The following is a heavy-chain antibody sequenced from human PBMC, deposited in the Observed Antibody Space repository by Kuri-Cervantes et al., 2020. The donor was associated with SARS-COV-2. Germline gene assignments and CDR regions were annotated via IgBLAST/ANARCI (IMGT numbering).Heavy chain of an antibody. Sequence: GSLRLSCTVSGGSISSYYWSWIRQPPGKGLEWIGYIYYSGSTNYNPSLKSRVTISVDTSKNQFSLKLSSVTAADTAVYYRARDLYSSGLEYNWFDPWGQGTLVTVSS. J-gene: IGHJ5*02. D-gene: IGHD6-19*01. CDR3: ARDLYSSGLEYNWFDP. V-gene: IGHV4-59*01. CDR2: IYYSGST. CDR1: GGSISSYY.